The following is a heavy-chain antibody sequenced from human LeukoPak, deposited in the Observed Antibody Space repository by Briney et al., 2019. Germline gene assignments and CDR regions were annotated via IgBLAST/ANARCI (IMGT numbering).Heavy chain of an antibody. V-gene: IGHV3-23*01. J-gene: IGHJ6*02. CDR1: GFTFSAYA. D-gene: IGHD3-10*02. CDR3: ARDLHYYVAKDV. CDR2: IGSDNKP. Sequence: GGSLRLSCEASGFTFSAYAMTWVRQAPGQGLEWVSSIGSDNKPHYSESVKGRFAISRDNSMSMLFLQLNSLRAEDTALYYCARDLHYYVAKDVWGQGTTVTVSS.